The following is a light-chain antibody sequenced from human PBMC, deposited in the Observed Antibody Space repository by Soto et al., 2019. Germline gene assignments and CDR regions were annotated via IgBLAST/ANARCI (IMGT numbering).Light chain of an antibody. CDR3: QQYDIHPLT. CDR2: DAS. V-gene: IGKV1-33*01. Sequence: DIQMTQSPSSLSASVGDRVTITCQASQDISNYLNWYQQKPGKAPKLLIYDASNLETGVPSRFSGSGSGTDFTFTISSLQPEDIATYYCQQYDIHPLTFGGGTTVEIK. CDR1: QDISNY. J-gene: IGKJ4*01.